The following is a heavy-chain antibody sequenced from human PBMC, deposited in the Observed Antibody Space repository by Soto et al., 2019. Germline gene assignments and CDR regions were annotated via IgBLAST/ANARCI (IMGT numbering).Heavy chain of an antibody. V-gene: IGHV1-69*13. CDR3: ASPHRGWCSGGSCDWFDP. CDR2: IIPIFGTA. D-gene: IGHD2-15*01. CDR1: GGTFSSYA. J-gene: IGHJ5*02. Sequence: ASVKVSCKASGGTFSSYAISWVRQAPGQGLEWMGGIIPIFGTANYAQKFQGRVTITADESTSTAYMELSSLRSDDTAVYYCASPHRGWCSGGSCDWFDPWGQGTLVTVSS.